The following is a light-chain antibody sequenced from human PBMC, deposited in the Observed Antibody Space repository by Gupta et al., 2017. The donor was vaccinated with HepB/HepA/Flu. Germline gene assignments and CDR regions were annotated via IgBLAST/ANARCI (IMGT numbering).Light chain of an antibody. Sequence: QSDLTQPASVSGSTGQSITISCTRTSSDVGGYNYVSWYQQYLGKATKLMIYDVSSRPSGVSNRFSGSKSGNTASLTISGLQAEDEADYYCSSYTSSVRVFGGGTKLTVL. V-gene: IGLV2-14*03. CDR2: DVS. CDR3: SSYTSSVRV. J-gene: IGLJ3*02. CDR1: SSDVGGYNY.